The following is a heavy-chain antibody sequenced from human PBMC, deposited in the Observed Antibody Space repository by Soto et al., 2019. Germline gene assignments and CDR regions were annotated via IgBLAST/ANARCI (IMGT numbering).Heavy chain of an antibody. Sequence: GGSLRLSCAASGFTVSSYYMSWVRQAPGKGLEWVSVIYSGGSTYYADSVKGRFTISRDNSKNTLYLQMNSLRADDTAVYYCARDFLLGNYYYYYGMDVWGQGTTVTVSS. CDR3: ARDFLLGNYYYYYGMDV. J-gene: IGHJ6*02. D-gene: IGHD2-15*01. CDR1: GFTVSSYY. CDR2: IYSGGST. V-gene: IGHV3-66*01.